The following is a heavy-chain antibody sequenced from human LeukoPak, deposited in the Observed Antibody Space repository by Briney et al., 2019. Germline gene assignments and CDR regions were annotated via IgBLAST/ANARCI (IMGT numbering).Heavy chain of an antibody. CDR2: TYYSGST. D-gene: IGHD3-16*01. V-gene: IGHV4-39*01. CDR3: ARLRLRLGEPTDFDY. Sequence: SETLSLTCTVSGGSISSSSYYWGWIRQPPGKGLEWIGNTYYSGSTYYNPSLKSRVTISIDTSKNQFSLKLSSVTAADTAVYYCARLRLRLGEPTDFDYWGQGTLVTVSS. J-gene: IGHJ4*02. CDR1: GGSISSSSYY.